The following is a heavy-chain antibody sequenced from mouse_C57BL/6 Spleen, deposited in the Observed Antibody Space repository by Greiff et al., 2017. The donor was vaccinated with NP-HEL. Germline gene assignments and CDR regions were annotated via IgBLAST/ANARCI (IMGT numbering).Heavy chain of an antibody. CDR3: ARSYSNYAMDY. J-gene: IGHJ4*01. V-gene: IGHV1-50*01. Sequence: QVQLKESGAELVKPGASVKLSCKASGYTFTSYWMQWVKQRPGQGLEWIGEIDPSDSYTNYNQKFKGKATLTVDTSSSTAYMQLSSLTSEDSAVYYCARSYSNYAMDYWGQGTSVTVSS. D-gene: IGHD2-5*01. CDR1: GYTFTSYW. CDR2: IDPSDSYT.